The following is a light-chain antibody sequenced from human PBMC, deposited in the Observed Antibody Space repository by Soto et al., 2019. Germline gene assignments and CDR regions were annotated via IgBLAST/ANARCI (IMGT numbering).Light chain of an antibody. Sequence: DIQMTQSPSSLSASVGDRVTITCRASQSISSYLNWYQQKPGKAPKLLIYAASSLQSGVPSRFSGSGSGTDFTLTISSLQPADFATYYCQQSYSTRFGGGTKVEIK. J-gene: IGKJ4*01. CDR1: QSISSY. CDR2: AAS. CDR3: QQSYSTR. V-gene: IGKV1-39*01.